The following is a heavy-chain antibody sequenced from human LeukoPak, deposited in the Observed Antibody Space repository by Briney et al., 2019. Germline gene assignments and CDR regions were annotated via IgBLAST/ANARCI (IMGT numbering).Heavy chain of an antibody. Sequence: ASVKVSCKASGYTFTKYGITWVRQAPGQGLEWMGWISTYNGNTNYAQKLQGRVTMTTDTSTSTAYMELRSLISDDAAVYYCATVEVAVAGTVYAFDIWGQGTMVTVSS. V-gene: IGHV1-18*01. J-gene: IGHJ3*02. CDR2: ISTYNGNT. CDR1: GYTFTKYG. CDR3: ATVEVAVAGTVYAFDI. D-gene: IGHD6-19*01.